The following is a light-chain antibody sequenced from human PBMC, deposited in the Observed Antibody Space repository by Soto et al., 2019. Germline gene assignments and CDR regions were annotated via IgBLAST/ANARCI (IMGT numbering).Light chain of an antibody. Sequence: QPVLTQPAPVAGTPGQSITTSCTGPGGAVPAFHLVSWYQQHPGKAPRVIIYEFSNPPPGVSSRFSGSKSGNTASLVISGLQSDDEADYYCASYASASKCLFGTGTKVTVL. CDR1: GGAVPAFHL. CDR3: ASYASASKCL. J-gene: IGLJ1*01. V-gene: IGLV2-14*01. CDR2: EFS.